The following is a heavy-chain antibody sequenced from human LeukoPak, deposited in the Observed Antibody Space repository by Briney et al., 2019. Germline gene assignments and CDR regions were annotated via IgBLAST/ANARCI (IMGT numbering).Heavy chain of an antibody. CDR1: GFTFSGYS. CDR3: ARGDASGWSY. CDR2: ISGSGSII. D-gene: IGHD6-19*01. Sequence: GSLRLSCAASGFTFSGYSMNWVRQAPGKGLVWLSYISGSGSIIYYAGSVKGRFTISRDNAKNSLYLQMNSLRDEDTAVYYCARGDASGWSYWGQGTLVTVSS. J-gene: IGHJ4*02. V-gene: IGHV3-48*02.